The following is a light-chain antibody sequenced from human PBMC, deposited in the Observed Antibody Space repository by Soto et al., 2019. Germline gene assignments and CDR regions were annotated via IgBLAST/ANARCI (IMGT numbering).Light chain of an antibody. V-gene: IGKV1-5*01. CDR3: QQASGYWA. CDR1: QSISRW. J-gene: IGKJ1*01. Sequence: EMTQPPTTLSASVGGRVTVTFVASQSISRWLAWYQQKPGKAPKLLIYNAYTLESGVPSRFSGSGSGTEFTLTSSGLQPDDCATYYSQQASGYWAFGQGTKV. CDR2: NAY.